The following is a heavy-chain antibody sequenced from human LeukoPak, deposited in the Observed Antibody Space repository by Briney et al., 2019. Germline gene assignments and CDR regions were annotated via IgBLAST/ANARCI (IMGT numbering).Heavy chain of an antibody. V-gene: IGHV3-74*01. D-gene: IGHD4-23*01. J-gene: IGHJ4*02. CDR1: GFTFSTYW. CDR3: ANPRVVSVY. Sequence: GGSLRLSCAASGFTFSTYWMHWVRQAPGMGLVWVSRIDSDGSGASYADSVKGRFTISRDNAKNTLYLQMNSLRAEDTAVYYCANPRVVSVYWGQGTLVTVSS. CDR2: IDSDGSGA.